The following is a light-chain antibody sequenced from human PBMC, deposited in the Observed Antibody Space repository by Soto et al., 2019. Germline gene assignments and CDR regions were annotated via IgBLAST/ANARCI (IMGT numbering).Light chain of an antibody. J-gene: IGKJ5*01. Sequence: DIQMTQSPSSLSASVGGRVTIPCRSSQTIRRNLNWYQRTPGKAPKLLIYAASTLHSGVPSRCSGSGAGTDFTLAISSLQTEDVATYYCQQSDAIPITFGQGTRLEIK. CDR2: AAS. CDR3: QQSDAIPIT. CDR1: QTIRRN. V-gene: IGKV1-39*01.